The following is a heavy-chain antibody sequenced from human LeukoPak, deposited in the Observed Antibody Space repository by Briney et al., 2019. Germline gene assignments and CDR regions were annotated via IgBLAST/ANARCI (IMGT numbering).Heavy chain of an antibody. D-gene: IGHD3-10*01. CDR2: ISGSGGIT. J-gene: IGHJ4*02. Sequence: GGSLRLSCAASGFTIGSHGMNWVRQAPGKGLEWVSDISGSGGITSYVDSVKGRFTISRDNSKNTLYLQMNSLRAEDTAVYYCAKENSGSYYSDYWGQGTLVTVSS. V-gene: IGHV3-23*01. CDR1: GFTIGSHG. CDR3: AKENSGSYYSDY.